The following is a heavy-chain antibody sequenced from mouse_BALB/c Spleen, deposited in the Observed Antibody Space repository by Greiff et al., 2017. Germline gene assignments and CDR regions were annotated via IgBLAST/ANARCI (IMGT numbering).Heavy chain of an antibody. CDR3: ARHGFHYYAMDY. V-gene: IGHV5-12-1*01. Sequence: EVQGVESGGGLVKPGGSLKLSCAASGFAFSSYDMSWVRQTPEKRLEWVAYISSGGGSTYYPDTVKGRFTISRDNAKNTLYLQMSSLKSEDTAMYYCARHGFHYYAMDYWGQGTSVTVSS. J-gene: IGHJ4*01. CDR2: ISSGGGST. CDR1: GFAFSSYD.